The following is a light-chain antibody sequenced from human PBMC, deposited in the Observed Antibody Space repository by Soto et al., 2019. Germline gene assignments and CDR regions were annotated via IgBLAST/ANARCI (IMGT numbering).Light chain of an antibody. V-gene: IGKV3-20*01. J-gene: IGKJ2*01. CDR2: GAS. CDR3: QQYGSSPRYT. Sequence: EIVLTQSPGTLSLSPGERATLSCRASQSVSSSYLAWYQQKPGQAPRLLIYGASSRATGIPDRFRGSGSGTDFTLTISRLEPEDCAVYYCQQYGSSPRYTFGKGTKLEIK. CDR1: QSVSSSY.